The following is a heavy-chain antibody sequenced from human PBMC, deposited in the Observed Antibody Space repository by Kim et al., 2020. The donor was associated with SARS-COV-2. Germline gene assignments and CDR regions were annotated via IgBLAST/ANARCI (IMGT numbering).Heavy chain of an antibody. Sequence: GGSLRLSCAASGFTFSSYGMHWVRQAPGKGLEWVAVISYDGSNKYYADSVKGRFTISRDNSKKTLYLQMNSLRAEDTAVYYCAKDAVYYEFWGGYYKTGFDYSGQGNLVTVSS. CDR3: AKDAVYYEFWGGYYKTGFDY. CDR2: ISYDGSNK. J-gene: IGHJ4*02. V-gene: IGHV3-30*18. D-gene: IGHD3-3*01. CDR1: GFTFSSYG.